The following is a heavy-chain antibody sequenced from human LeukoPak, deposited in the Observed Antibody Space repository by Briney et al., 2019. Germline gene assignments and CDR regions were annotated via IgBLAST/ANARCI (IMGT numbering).Heavy chain of an antibody. CDR3: ARDRYYDSQGYYYGMDV. V-gene: IGHV3-23*01. Sequence: GGSLRLSCAASGFTFSSYAMSWVRQAPGKGLEWVSAISGSGGSTYYADSVKGRFTISRDNSKNTLYLQMNSLRAEDTAVYYCARDRYYDSQGYYYGMDVWGQGTTVTVSS. CDR2: ISGSGGST. CDR1: GFTFSSYA. D-gene: IGHD3-22*01. J-gene: IGHJ6*02.